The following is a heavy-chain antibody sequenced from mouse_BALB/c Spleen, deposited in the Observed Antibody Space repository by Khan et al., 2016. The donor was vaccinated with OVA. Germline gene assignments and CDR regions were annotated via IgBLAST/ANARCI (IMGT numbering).Heavy chain of an antibody. Sequence: EVQLVESGPGLVKPSQSLSLTCTVTGYSITSDYAWNWIRQFPGNKLEWMGYISYSGSTSYNPSLRSRISITRDTSKNQFFLQLNSVTTEDTATFYCARQNYYGYAMDYWGKGTSVTVSS. CDR1: GYSITSDYA. D-gene: IGHD1-1*01. V-gene: IGHV3-2*02. CDR3: ARQNYYGYAMDY. CDR2: ISYSGST. J-gene: IGHJ4*01.